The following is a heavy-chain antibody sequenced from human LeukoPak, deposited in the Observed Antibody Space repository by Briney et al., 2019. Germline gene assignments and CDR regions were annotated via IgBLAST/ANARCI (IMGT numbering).Heavy chain of an antibody. V-gene: IGHV3-30*03. CDR1: GFTFSNYD. D-gene: IGHD5-18*01. CDR3: ARDLVPRGYSYDDAFDI. CDR2: VLYDGSSK. Sequence: GGSLRLSCAASGFTFSNYDMHWVRQAPGKGLDWVAVVLYDGSSKYYADSVKGRFTVSRDNSKNTLYLQMNSLRAEDTAVYYCARDLVPRGYSYDDAFDIWGQGTMVTVSS. J-gene: IGHJ3*02.